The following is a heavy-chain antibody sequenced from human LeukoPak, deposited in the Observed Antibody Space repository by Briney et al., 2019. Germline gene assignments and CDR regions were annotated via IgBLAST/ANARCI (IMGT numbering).Heavy chain of an antibody. CDR3: ARYFDYYYGMDV. J-gene: IGHJ6*02. CDR2: IIPIFGTA. V-gene: IGHV1-69*13. Sequence: ASVKVSCKASGGTFSSYAISWVRQAPGQGLEWMGGIIPIFGTANYAQKFQGRVTITADESTSTAYMELSSLRSEDTAVYYCARYFDYYYGMDVWGQGTTVTVSS. CDR1: GGTFSSYA. D-gene: IGHD3-9*01.